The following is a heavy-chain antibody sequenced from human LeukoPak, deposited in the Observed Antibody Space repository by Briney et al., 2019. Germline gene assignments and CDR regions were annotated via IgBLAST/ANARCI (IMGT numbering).Heavy chain of an antibody. D-gene: IGHD3-22*01. CDR2: IIPIFGTA. Sequence: SVKVSCKASGGTFSSYAISWVRQAPGQGLEWMGGIIPIFGTANYAQKFQGRVTITADESTSTAYMELSSLRSEDTAVYYCAREGSTYYYDRSAYYFDYWGQGTLVTVSS. J-gene: IGHJ4*02. CDR3: AREGSTYYYDRSAYYFDY. CDR1: GGTFSSYA. V-gene: IGHV1-69*13.